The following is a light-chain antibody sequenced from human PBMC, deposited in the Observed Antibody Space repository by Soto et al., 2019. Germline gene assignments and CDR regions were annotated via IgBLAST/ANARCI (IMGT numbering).Light chain of an antibody. Sequence: EIVMTQSPATLSVSPGEGATLSCRASQSVSSNLAWYQQKPGQAPRLLIYGASTRATGIPASFSGSGSGTEFPLTISSLPSEDFAVYYCQQYNNWPLTFGQGTRLEIK. V-gene: IGKV3-15*01. CDR1: QSVSSN. CDR3: QQYNNWPLT. J-gene: IGKJ5*01. CDR2: GAS.